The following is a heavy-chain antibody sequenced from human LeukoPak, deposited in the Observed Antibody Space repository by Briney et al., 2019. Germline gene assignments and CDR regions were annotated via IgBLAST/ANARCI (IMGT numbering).Heavy chain of an antibody. Sequence: PSETPSLTCAVYGGSFSGYYWSWIRQPPGKGLEWIGEINHSGSTNYNPSLKSRVTISVDTSKNQFSLKLSSVTAADTAFYYCASQGHHGKIVGTTLSYFYMDVWGKGTTVTVSS. CDR1: GGSFSGYY. J-gene: IGHJ6*03. CDR2: INHSGST. CDR3: ASQGHHGKIVGTTLSYFYMDV. V-gene: IGHV4-34*01. D-gene: IGHD1-26*01.